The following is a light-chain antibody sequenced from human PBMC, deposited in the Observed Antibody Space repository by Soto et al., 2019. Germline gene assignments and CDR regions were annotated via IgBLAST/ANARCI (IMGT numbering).Light chain of an antibody. CDR2: EGS. CDR1: SSDVGSYNL. CDR3: CSYAGSSTSLYV. J-gene: IGLJ1*01. Sequence: QSVLTQPASVSGSPGQSITISCNGTSSDVGSYNLVSWYQQHPGKAPKLMIYEGSKRPSGVSNRFSGSKSGNTASLTIAGLQAEDEADYYCCSYAGSSTSLYVFGTGTKLTVL. V-gene: IGLV2-23*01.